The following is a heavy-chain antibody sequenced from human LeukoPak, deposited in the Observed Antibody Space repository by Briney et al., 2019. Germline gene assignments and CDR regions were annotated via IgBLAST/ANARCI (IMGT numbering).Heavy chain of an antibody. J-gene: IGHJ6*02. Sequence: PGGSLRLSCAASGFTFSSYAMSWVRQAPGKGLEWVSAISGSGGSTYYADSVKGRFTISRDNSKNTLYLQMNSLRAEDTAVYYCVRAGTRQKDYYYYGTDVWGQGTTVTVSS. CDR1: GFTFSSYA. CDR2: ISGSGGST. V-gene: IGHV3-23*01. CDR3: VRAGTRQKDYYYYGTDV. D-gene: IGHD6-19*01.